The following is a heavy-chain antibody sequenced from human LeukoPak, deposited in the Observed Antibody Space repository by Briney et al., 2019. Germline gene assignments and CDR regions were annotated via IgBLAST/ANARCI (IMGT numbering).Heavy chain of an antibody. CDR1: GSTLTELS. J-gene: IGHJ5*02. V-gene: IGHV1-24*01. CDR2: FDPEDGEP. D-gene: IGHD2/OR15-2a*01. CDR3: ATDFLGFDP. Sequence: ASVKVSCKVSGSTLTELSMHWVRQAPGEGLEWMGGFDPEDGEPIYAQKFQGRVTMIEDTSTDTVYMELSSLRSEDTAVYYCATDFLGFDPWGQGTLVTVSS.